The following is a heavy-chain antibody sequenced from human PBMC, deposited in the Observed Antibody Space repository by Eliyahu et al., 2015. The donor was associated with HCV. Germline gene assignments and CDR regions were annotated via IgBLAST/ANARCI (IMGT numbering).Heavy chain of an antibody. J-gene: IGHJ4*02. CDR1: GFTFNSYY. D-gene: IGHD6-19*01. V-gene: IGHV3-74*01. Sequence: CSASGFTFNSYYMHWVRQAPGKGLVWVSRINRDGSSTNYADSVKGRFTISRDNAKNTLYLQMNSLRAEDTAVYYCASPVSSAWSLPYYWGQGTLVTVSS. CDR3: ASPVSSAWSLPYY. CDR2: INRDGSST.